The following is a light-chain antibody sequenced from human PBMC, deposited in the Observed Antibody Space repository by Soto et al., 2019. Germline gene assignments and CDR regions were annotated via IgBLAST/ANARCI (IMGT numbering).Light chain of an antibody. J-gene: IGKJ1*01. CDR3: QQDNNWPPT. V-gene: IGKV3-11*01. Sequence: EIVLSQSPATLTLSPGERATLSCRASQSVSSYLAWYQQKPGQAPRLLIYGASYRATGIPDRFSGSGSGTEFTLTINSLEPEDFAVYYCQQDNNWPPTFGQGTKVDIK. CDR1: QSVSSY. CDR2: GAS.